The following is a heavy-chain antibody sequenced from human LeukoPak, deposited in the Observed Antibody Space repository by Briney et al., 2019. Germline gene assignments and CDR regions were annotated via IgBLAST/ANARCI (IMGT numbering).Heavy chain of an antibody. CDR3: ARERATSFDY. V-gene: IGHV3-33*08. D-gene: IGHD1-26*01. CDR2: IWYDGSNK. J-gene: IGHJ4*02. Sequence: PGRSLRLSCAASGFTFGSYAFHWVRQAPGKGLEWVAVIWYDGSNKYYADSVKGRFTISRDNSKNTLYLQMNSLRAEDTAVYYCARERATSFDYWGQGTLVTVSS. CDR1: GFTFGSYA.